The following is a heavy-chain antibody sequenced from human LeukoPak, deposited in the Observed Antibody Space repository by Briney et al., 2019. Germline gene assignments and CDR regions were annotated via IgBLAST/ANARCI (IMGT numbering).Heavy chain of an antibody. Sequence: GGSLRLSCAASGFTFSSYAMSWVRQAPGKGLEWVSAISGSGGSTYYADSVKGRFTISRDNSKNTLYLQMNSLRAEDTAVYYCSSTISYYDSSGYYYVYLDYWGQGTLVTVSS. CDR2: ISGSGGST. V-gene: IGHV3-23*01. CDR3: SSTISYYDSSGYYYVYLDY. D-gene: IGHD3-22*01. J-gene: IGHJ4*02. CDR1: GFTFSSYA.